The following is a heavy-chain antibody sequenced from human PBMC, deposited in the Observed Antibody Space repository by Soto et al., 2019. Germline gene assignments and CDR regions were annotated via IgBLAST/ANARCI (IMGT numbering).Heavy chain of an antibody. CDR1: RGSFSGYY. CDR3: ARGGSGWYTGY. D-gene: IGHD6-19*01. CDR2: INHSGST. Sequence: QMQLQQWGAGLLKPSETLTLTCAVYRGSFSGYYWSWIRQPPGRGLEWIGEINHSGSTNYNPSLKSRVTISVDTSKNQFSLKLNSVTAADTAVYYCARGGSGWYTGYWGQGTLVTVSS. V-gene: IGHV4-34*01. J-gene: IGHJ4*02.